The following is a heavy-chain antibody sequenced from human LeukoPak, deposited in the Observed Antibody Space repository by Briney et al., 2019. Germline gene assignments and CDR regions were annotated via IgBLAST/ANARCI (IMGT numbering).Heavy chain of an antibody. Sequence: PGGSLRLSCAASGFTFSSYAMTWVRQAPGKGLEWVSAISGSGGSTYYADSVKGRFTISRDNSKNTLYLQMNSLRAEDTAVYYCAKAPDIVVVVAATPFDYWGQGTLVTVSS. CDR3: AKAPDIVVVVAATPFDY. V-gene: IGHV3-23*01. CDR1: GFTFSSYA. J-gene: IGHJ4*02. CDR2: ISGSGGST. D-gene: IGHD2-15*01.